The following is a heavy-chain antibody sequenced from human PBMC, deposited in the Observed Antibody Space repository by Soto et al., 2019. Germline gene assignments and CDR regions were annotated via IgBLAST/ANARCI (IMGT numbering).Heavy chain of an antibody. Sequence: SGPTLVNPTETLTLTCTVSGFSLSNARMGVSWIRQPPGKALEWLAHIFSNDEKSYSTSLKSRLTISKDTSKSQVVLTMTNMEPVDTATYYCARTYDFWSGYYTWWFDPWGQGTLVTVSS. J-gene: IGHJ5*02. CDR1: GFSLSNARMG. V-gene: IGHV2-26*01. CDR2: IFSNDEK. D-gene: IGHD3-3*01. CDR3: ARTYDFWSGYYTWWFDP.